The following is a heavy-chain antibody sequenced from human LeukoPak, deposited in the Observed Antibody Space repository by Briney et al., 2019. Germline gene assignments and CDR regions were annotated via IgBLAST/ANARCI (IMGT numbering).Heavy chain of an antibody. CDR3: ARDQEGFDY. Sequence: ALVKVSCKASGYTFTSNYIHWVRQAPGQGLEWMGMIYPRDGSTSYAQKFQGRVSVTRDTSTSTVHMELSGLRSEDTAVYYCARDQEGFDYWGQGTLVTVSS. V-gene: IGHV1-46*01. CDR1: GYTFTSNY. J-gene: IGHJ4*02. CDR2: IYPRDGST.